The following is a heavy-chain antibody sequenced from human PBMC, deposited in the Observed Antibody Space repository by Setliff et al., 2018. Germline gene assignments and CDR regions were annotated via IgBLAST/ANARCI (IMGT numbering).Heavy chain of an antibody. CDR3: AKDNNYYDSGGYNYYFDY. Sequence: PGGSLRLSCEASGFTFSSYWMHWVRQAPGKGLVWVSHINSDGSSTTYADSVKGRFTISRDNAKNTLYLQMNRLRAEDTAVYYCAKDNNYYDSGGYNYYFDYWGQGTLVTVSS. CDR2: INSDGSST. V-gene: IGHV3-74*01. CDR1: GFTFSSYW. J-gene: IGHJ4*02. D-gene: IGHD3-22*01.